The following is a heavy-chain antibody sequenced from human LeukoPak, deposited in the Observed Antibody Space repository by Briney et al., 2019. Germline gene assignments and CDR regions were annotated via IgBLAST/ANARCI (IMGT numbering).Heavy chain of an antibody. D-gene: IGHD2-2*01. CDR3: ARDLPDIVIVPANFFDY. CDR2: INPNSGGT. Sequence: ASVKVSCKASGYTFTGYYMHWVRQAPGHGLEWMGWINPNSGGTNYAQKFQGRVTMTRDTSISTAYMELSRLRSDDTAVYYCARDLPDIVIVPANFFDYWGQGTPVTVSS. CDR1: GYTFTGYY. J-gene: IGHJ4*02. V-gene: IGHV1-2*02.